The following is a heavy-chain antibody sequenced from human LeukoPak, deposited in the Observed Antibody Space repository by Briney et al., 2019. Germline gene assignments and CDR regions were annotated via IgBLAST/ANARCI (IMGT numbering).Heavy chain of an antibody. CDR3: ARGSGSRPFDY. D-gene: IGHD1-26*01. CDR1: GGSLSDSY. V-gene: IGHV4-59*01. CDR2: IYYRGTA. J-gene: IGHJ4*02. Sequence: PSETLSLTCTVSGGSLSDSYWTWIRQPPGKGLEWIGCIYYRGTAYYNPSLRSRVTISVDTSKNRFSLKVTSVTAADTAVFYCARGSGSRPFDYWGQGTLVTVSS.